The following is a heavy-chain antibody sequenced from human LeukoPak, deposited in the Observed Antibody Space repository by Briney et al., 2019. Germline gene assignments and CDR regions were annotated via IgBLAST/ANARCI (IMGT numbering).Heavy chain of an antibody. Sequence: GGSLRLSCAASGFTFSSYWMHWVRQAPGKGLEWVAVISYDGSSKYYADSVKGRFTISRDNSENPLYLQMDSLRAEDTAVYYCAKVALGGTYGSWYFDYWGQGTLVTVSS. CDR2: ISYDGSSK. J-gene: IGHJ4*02. CDR3: AKVALGGTYGSWYFDY. D-gene: IGHD1-26*01. V-gene: IGHV3-30*18. CDR1: GFTFSSYW.